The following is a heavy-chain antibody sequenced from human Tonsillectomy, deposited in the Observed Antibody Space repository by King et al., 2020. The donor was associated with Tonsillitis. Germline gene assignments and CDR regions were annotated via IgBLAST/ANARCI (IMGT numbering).Heavy chain of an antibody. Sequence: VQLVESGGGLVQPGGSLRLSCAASGCTFSSDWRNWGLQAPGKGLLWVSHINTGGSSTNYADSVKGRFTISIDNANNTLYLQMNSLRAEDTAVYYCARDFLYRGGWGPGTTVTVSS. CDR3: ARDFLYRGG. D-gene: IGHD1-14*01. J-gene: IGHJ6*02. CDR1: GCTFSSDW. V-gene: IGHV3-74*01. CDR2: INTGGSST.